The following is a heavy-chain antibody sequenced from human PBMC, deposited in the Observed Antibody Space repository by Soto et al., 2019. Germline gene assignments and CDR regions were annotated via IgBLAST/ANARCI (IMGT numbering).Heavy chain of an antibody. CDR2: IYYSGST. CDR3: ARALYGSGVLDV. D-gene: IGHD3-10*01. J-gene: IGHJ6*02. Sequence: KASETLSLTCTVSGGSISSYYWSWIRQPPGKGLEWIGYIYYSGSTNYNPSLKSRVTISVDTSKNQFSLKLSSVTAADTAVYFCARALYGSGVLDVWGQGTTVTVSS. V-gene: IGHV4-59*12. CDR1: GGSISSYY.